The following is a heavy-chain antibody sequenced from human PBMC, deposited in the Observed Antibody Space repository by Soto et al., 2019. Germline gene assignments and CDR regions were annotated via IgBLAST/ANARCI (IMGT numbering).Heavy chain of an antibody. V-gene: IGHV4-4*02. D-gene: IGHD1-26*01. CDR1: GGSISSSNW. CDR2: IYHSRNT. Sequence: VQLRQSGPGLVKPSGTLSLTCAVSGGSISSSNWWTWVRQAPGKGLEWIGEIYHSRNTYYNPSLKGPVTITADKSNNQFSLKLNSVTAADTAVYYCATLPPRVVASLLPIPTWGQGTLVTVSS. J-gene: IGHJ5*02. CDR3: ATLPPRVVASLLPIPT.